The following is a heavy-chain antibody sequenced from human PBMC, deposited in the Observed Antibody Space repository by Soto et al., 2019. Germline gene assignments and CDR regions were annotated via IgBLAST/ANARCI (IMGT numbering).Heavy chain of an antibody. CDR3: ARDGVPGEFEQLWEEY. Sequence: GGSLRLSCAASGCTFSSYSMNWVRQAPGKGLEWVSYISSSSSTIYYADSVKGRFTISRDNAKNSLYLQMNSLRDEDTAVYYCARDGVPGEFEQLWEEYWGQGTLVTVSS. J-gene: IGHJ4*02. V-gene: IGHV3-48*02. D-gene: IGHD6-6*01. CDR1: GCTFSSYS. CDR2: ISSSSSTI.